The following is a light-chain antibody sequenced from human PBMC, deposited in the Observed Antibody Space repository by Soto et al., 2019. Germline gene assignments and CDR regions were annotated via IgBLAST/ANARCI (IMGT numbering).Light chain of an antibody. CDR2: DAS. V-gene: IGKV1-33*01. J-gene: IGKJ4*01. Sequence: DIQMTQSPSSLSASVGDRVTITCQASRDIREYLNWYQQKPGKAPKLLIYDASNLETVVTSRFSGSGSGTAFNFTISSLQSEDIATYYCQQYQTLVSFGGGTKVEIK. CDR3: QQYQTLVS. CDR1: RDIREY.